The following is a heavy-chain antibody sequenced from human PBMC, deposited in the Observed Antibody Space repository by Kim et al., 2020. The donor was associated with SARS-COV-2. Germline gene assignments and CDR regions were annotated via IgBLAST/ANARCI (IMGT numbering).Heavy chain of an antibody. CDR3: VRDRGYARTLGCY. Sequence: GGSLRLSCAASGFTFSMYPMTWVRQAPGKGPEWVSRISGHGGTTHYADSVKGRFTISRDNSKNTLYLQMSSLRVEDTAVYSCVRDRGYARTLGCYLGQG. CDR2: ISGHGGTT. D-gene: IGHD2-2*01. J-gene: IGHJ4*02. CDR1: GFTFSMYP. V-gene: IGHV3-23*01.